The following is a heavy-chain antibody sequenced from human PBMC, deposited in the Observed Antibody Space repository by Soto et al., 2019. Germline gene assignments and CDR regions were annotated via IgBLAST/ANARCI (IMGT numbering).Heavy chain of an antibody. CDR1: GYSISSGYY. CDR3: ARVSGGVARPPGGMDV. CDR2: IYHSGST. D-gene: IGHD6-25*01. Sequence: SETLSLTCAVSGYSISSGYYWGWIRQPPGKGLEWSGSIYHSGSTYYNPSLKRRVTISVDTSKNQFSLKLSSVTAADTAVYYCARVSGGVARPPGGMDVWGQGTTVTVSS. V-gene: IGHV4-38-2*01. J-gene: IGHJ6*02.